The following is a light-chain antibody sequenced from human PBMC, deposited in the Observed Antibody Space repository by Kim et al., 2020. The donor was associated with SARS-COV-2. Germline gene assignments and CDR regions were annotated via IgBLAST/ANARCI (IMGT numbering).Light chain of an antibody. Sequence: DIQMTQSPSSLSASVGDRVTITCRASENIANYLNWFQQKPGKAPKLLMYAASSLQRAVPSRFSGSGSETDFTLTISTLQPEDFGTYYCQQGYSTFGQGTKLEI. CDR2: AAS. CDR1: ENIANY. V-gene: IGKV1-39*01. CDR3: QQGYST. J-gene: IGKJ2*01.